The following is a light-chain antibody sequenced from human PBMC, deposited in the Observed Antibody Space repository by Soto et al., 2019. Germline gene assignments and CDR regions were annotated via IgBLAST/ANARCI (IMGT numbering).Light chain of an antibody. CDR2: GNN. J-gene: IGLJ7*01. Sequence: QSVLTQPPSVSGAPGQRVTISCTGSSSNIGAGYDVHWYQQVPGTAPKLLIYGNNNRPSGVPDRLSGSKSGTSASLAIIGLQAEDEADYYCQSYDSSLSASVFGGGTQLTVL. CDR3: QSYDSSLSASV. CDR1: SSNIGAGYD. V-gene: IGLV1-40*01.